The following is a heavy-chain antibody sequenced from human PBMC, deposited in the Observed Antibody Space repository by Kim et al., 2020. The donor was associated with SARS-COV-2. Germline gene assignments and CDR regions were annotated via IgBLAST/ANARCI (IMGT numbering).Heavy chain of an antibody. CDR2: ISYDGSNK. V-gene: IGHV3-30*18. Sequence: GGSLRLSCAASGFTFSSYGMHWVRQAPGKGLEWVAVISYDGSNKYYADSVKGRFTISRDNSKNTLYLQMNSLRAEDTAVYYCAKLYCSGGSCYDPNDYWGQGTLVTVSS. CDR1: GFTFSSYG. J-gene: IGHJ4*02. CDR3: AKLYCSGGSCYDPNDY. D-gene: IGHD2-15*01.